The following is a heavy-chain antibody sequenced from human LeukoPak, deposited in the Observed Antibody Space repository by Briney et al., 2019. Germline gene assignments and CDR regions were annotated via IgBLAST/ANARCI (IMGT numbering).Heavy chain of an antibody. Sequence: GGSLRLSCAASGFTVSSNYMSWVRQAPGKGLEWVSVIYSGGSTCYADSVKGRFTISRDNSKNTLYLQMNSLRAEDTAVYYCARVLSGWYAVDYWGQGTLVTVSS. CDR2: IYSGGST. D-gene: IGHD6-19*01. CDR3: ARVLSGWYAVDY. CDR1: GFTVSSNY. J-gene: IGHJ4*02. V-gene: IGHV3-53*01.